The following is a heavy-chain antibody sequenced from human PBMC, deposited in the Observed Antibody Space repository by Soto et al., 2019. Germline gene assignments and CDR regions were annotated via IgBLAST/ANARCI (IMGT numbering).Heavy chain of an antibody. Sequence: QVQLVQSGAEVKKPGSSVKVSCKASGGTFSSYTISWVRQAPGQGLEWMGRIIPILGIANYAQKFQGRVTITAAKSTSTAYMELSSLRSEATAVYYCARLGDTADFDYWGQGNLVTVSS. D-gene: IGHD3-10*01. CDR3: ARLGDTADFDY. CDR2: IIPILGIA. CDR1: GGTFSSYT. J-gene: IGHJ4*02. V-gene: IGHV1-69*02.